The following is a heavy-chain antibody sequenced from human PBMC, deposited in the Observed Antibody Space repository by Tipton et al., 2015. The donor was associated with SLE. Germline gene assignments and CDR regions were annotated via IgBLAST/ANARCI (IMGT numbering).Heavy chain of an antibody. V-gene: IGHV3-48*01. J-gene: IGHJ4*02. D-gene: IGHD3-16*02. CDR2: ISSSSSTI. CDR1: GFTFSSYS. CDR3: ARDQEVITFGGVIVSYYFDY. Sequence: GSLRLSCAASGFTFSSYSMNWVRQAPGKGLEWVSYISSSSSTIYYADSVKGRFTISRDNAKNSLYMQMNSLRAEDTAVYYCARDQEVITFGGVIVSYYFDYWGQGTLVTVSS.